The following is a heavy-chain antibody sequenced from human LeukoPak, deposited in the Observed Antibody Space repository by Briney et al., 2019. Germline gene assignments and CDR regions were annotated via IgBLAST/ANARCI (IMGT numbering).Heavy chain of an antibody. V-gene: IGHV3-7*01. D-gene: IGHD6-19*01. CDR1: GLTFSMYW. CDR3: ARDSRWMAGILFDY. CDR2: IKQDGSEK. J-gene: IGHJ4*02. Sequence: GGSLRLSCAASGLTFSMYWMSWVRQAPGKGLEWVANIKQDGSEKYYVDSVKGRFTISRDNAKNSLYLQMNSLRGEDTAVYYCARDSRWMAGILFDYWGQGTLVTVSS.